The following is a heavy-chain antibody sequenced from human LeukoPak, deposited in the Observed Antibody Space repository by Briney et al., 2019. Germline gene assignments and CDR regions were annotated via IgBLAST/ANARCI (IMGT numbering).Heavy chain of an antibody. CDR2: INHSGST. Sequence: ASETLSLTCAVYGGSFSGYYWSWIRQPPGKGLEWIGEINHSGSTNYNPSLKSRATISVDTSKDQFSLKLSSVTAADTAVYYCARAGYYDSSGYSYWGQGTLVTVSS. D-gene: IGHD3-22*01. J-gene: IGHJ4*02. CDR1: GGSFSGYY. V-gene: IGHV4-34*01. CDR3: ARAGYYDSSGYSY.